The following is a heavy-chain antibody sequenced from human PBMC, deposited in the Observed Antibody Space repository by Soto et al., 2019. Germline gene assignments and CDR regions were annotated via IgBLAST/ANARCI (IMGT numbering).Heavy chain of an antibody. D-gene: IGHD1-1*01. CDR3: ARGTDAGAFDY. CDR1: GGSISRYY. J-gene: IGHJ4*02. Sequence: SDTLSLTCTVSGGSISRYYCSWIRQPPGKGLEWIGYIYYSGSTNYNPSLKSRVTISVDTSKNQFSLKLSSVTAADTAVYYRARGTDAGAFDYWGQGTLVTVSS. V-gene: IGHV4-59*07. CDR2: IYYSGST.